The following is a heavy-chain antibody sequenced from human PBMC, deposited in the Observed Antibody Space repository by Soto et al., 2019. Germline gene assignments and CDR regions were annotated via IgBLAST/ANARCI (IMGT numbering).Heavy chain of an antibody. CDR3: AHRYTSGPHATWFDP. CDR2: TYYSGST. CDR1: GVSMSSYL. J-gene: IGHJ5*02. Sequence: QVQLQESGPGLVKPSETLSLTCSVSGVSMSSYLWSWFRQPPGKGLEWIGHTYYSGSTNYNPSHKSRVSLSVETSKNQFSLVVTSVTAEDSAVYFCAHRYTSGPHATWFDPWGQGTLVTVSS. D-gene: IGHD6-25*01. V-gene: IGHV4-59*01.